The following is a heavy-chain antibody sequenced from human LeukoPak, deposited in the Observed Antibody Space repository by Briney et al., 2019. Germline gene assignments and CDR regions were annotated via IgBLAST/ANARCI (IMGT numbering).Heavy chain of an antibody. CDR2: INPNSGGT. CDR3: ARAMGIVGATFYYYGMDV. V-gene: IGHV1-2*04. D-gene: IGHD1-26*01. Sequence: ASVKVSCKASGYTFTKYGVSWVRQAPGQGLEWMGWINPNSGGTNYAQKFQGWVTMTRDTSISTAYMELSRLRSDDTAVYYCARAMGIVGATFYYYGMDVWGQGTTVTVSS. J-gene: IGHJ6*02. CDR1: GYTFTKYG.